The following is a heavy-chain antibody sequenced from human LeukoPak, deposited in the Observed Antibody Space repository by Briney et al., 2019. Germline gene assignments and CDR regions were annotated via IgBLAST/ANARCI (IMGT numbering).Heavy chain of an antibody. D-gene: IGHD3-16*01. CDR3: ASLRVPSYFDY. V-gene: IGHV4-39*07. Sequence: SETLSLTCTVSGDSISSSDDYWAWIRQPPGKGLEWIGNIYYNGNTYYNSSLKSRVTISIDTSKKQFSLRLNAVTAADTAVFYCASLRVPSYFDYWGQGTLVTVSS. J-gene: IGHJ4*03. CDR1: GDSISSSDDY. CDR2: IYYNGNT.